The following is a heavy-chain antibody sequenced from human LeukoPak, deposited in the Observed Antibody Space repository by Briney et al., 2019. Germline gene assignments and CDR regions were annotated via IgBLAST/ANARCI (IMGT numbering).Heavy chain of an antibody. D-gene: IGHD3-9*01. V-gene: IGHV3-48*01. CDR1: GFIFSTYS. Sequence: GGSLRLSCAASGFIFSTYSMIWVRQAPGKGLEWVSYVTSDSGSINYADSVKGRFTISRDNAENSLYLQMNSLRAEDTAVYYCARVASHYYYYMDVWGKGTTVTVSS. CDR3: ARVASHYYYYMDV. CDR2: VTSDSGSI. J-gene: IGHJ6*03.